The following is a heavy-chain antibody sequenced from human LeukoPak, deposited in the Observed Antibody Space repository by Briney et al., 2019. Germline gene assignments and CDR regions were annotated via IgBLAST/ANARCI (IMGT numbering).Heavy chain of an antibody. Sequence: SETLSLTCTVSVGSITSSDWGWIRQSPGRGLGWIGYFYYTGSSNYNPSLKSRVTMAVDTSKNQFSLKLSSVTAADTAVYYCARASGYFPRLYFDYWGRGTPVTVSS. J-gene: IGHJ4*02. CDR2: FYYTGSS. V-gene: IGHV4-59*08. CDR1: VGSITSSD. D-gene: IGHD3-3*01. CDR3: ARASGYFPRLYFDY.